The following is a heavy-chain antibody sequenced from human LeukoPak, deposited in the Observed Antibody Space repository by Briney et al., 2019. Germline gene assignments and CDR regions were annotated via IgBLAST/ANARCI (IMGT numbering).Heavy chain of an antibody. V-gene: IGHV4-59*01. J-gene: IGHJ4*02. CDR1: GGSISSYY. CDR2: IHYSGST. Sequence: SETLSLTCTVSGGSISSYYWSWIRQPPGKGLEWIGYIHYSGSTNYNPSLKSRVTISVDTSKNQFSLRLSSVTAADTAVYYCARVTGYMTEDYFDYWGQGTLITVSS. D-gene: IGHD6-13*01. CDR3: ARVTGYMTEDYFDY.